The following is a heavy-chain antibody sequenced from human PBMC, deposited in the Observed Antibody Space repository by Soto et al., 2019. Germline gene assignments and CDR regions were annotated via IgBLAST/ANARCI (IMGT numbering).Heavy chain of an antibody. D-gene: IGHD2-2*01. Sequence: QVQLVESGGGVVQPGRSLRLSCAASGFTFSSYGMHWVRQAPGKGLEWVAVISYAGSNKYYADSVKGRFTISRDNSKNTLYLQMNSLRAEDTAVYYCAKGAGYCSSTSCSMDVWGKVTTVTVSS. V-gene: IGHV3-30*18. CDR2: ISYAGSNK. CDR1: GFTFSSYG. J-gene: IGHJ6*03. CDR3: AKGAGYCSSTSCSMDV.